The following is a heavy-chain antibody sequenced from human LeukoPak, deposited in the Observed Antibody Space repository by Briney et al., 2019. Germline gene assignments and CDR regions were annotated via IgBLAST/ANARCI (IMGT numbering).Heavy chain of an antibody. CDR3: AAATYCSGGSCSVDY. V-gene: IGHV1-58*02. J-gene: IGHJ4*02. Sequence: SVKVSCKASGFTFISSAMQRVRQARGQRLEWIGWIVVGSGNTNYAQKFQERVTITRDMSTSTAYMELSSLRSEDTAVYYCAAATYCSGGSCSVDYWGQGTLVTVSS. CDR1: GFTFISSA. CDR2: IVVGSGNT. D-gene: IGHD2-15*01.